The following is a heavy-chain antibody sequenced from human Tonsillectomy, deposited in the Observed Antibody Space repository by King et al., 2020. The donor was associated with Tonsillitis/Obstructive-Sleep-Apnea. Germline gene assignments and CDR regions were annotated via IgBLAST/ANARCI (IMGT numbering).Heavy chain of an antibody. V-gene: IGHV3-13*04. D-gene: IGHD1-26*01. J-gene: IGHJ3*02. CDR1: GFTFSSYD. CDR3: ARGRERGNSRKTDAFDI. Sequence: VQLVESGGGLVQPGGSLRLSCAASGFTFSSYDMHWVRQATGKGLEWVSAIGTAGDTYYPGSVKGRFTISRENAKNSLYLQMNSLRAGDTAVYYCARGRERGNSRKTDAFDIWGQGTMVTVSS. CDR2: IGTAGDT.